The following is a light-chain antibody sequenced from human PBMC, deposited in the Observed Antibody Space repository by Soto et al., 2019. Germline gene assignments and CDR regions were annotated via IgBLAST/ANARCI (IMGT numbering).Light chain of an antibody. Sequence: EIVMTQSPATLSVSPGERATLSCRASQSVSANLAWYQQKPGQAHRLLIYGVYSRATGIQDRFSGSGSGTDFTLTISRLEPEDFAVYFCKHYGDSSWTFGQGTKVDIK. J-gene: IGKJ1*01. CDR1: QSVSAN. CDR2: GVY. V-gene: IGKV3D-15*01. CDR3: KHYGDSSWT.